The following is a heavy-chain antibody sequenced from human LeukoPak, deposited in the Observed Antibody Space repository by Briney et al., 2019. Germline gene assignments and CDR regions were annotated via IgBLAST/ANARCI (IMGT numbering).Heavy chain of an antibody. CDR2: ISAYNGNT. J-gene: IGHJ4*02. Sequence: GASVKVSCKASGYSFTDYGISWVRQAPGQGLEWMGWISAYNGNTKYAQILQGRVTMTTDTSTSTAYMDLRSLGSDDTAVYYCAREGIRIRARPIDYWGQGTLVTVSS. V-gene: IGHV1-18*01. D-gene: IGHD6-6*01. CDR3: AREGIRIRARPIDY. CDR1: GYSFTDYG.